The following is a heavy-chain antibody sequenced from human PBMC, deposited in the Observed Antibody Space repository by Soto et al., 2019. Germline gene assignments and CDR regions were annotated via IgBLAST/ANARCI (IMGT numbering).Heavy chain of an antibody. CDR1: GYTFTSYG. J-gene: IGHJ4*02. CDR2: ISAYNGNT. Sequence: ASVKVSCKASGYTFTSYGISWVRQAPGQGLEWMGWISAYNGNTNYAQKLQGRVTMTTDTSTSTAYMELRSLRSDDTAVYYCARDLSPGGTIFGVVDYWGQGTLVTVSS. V-gene: IGHV1-18*01. CDR3: ARDLSPGGTIFGVVDY. D-gene: IGHD3-3*01.